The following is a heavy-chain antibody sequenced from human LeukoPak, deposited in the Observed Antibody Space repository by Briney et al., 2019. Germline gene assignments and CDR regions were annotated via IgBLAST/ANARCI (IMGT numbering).Heavy chain of an antibody. J-gene: IGHJ3*02. CDR2: IGTAGAT. Sequence: GGSLRLSCAASGFTFSSYDMHWVRQATGKGLEWVSGIGTAGATYYSGSVKGRFTISRENAKNSLYLQMNSLRAGDTAVFHCARSSGALENAFDIWGQGTMVTVSS. CDR3: ARSSGALENAFDI. CDR1: GFTFSSYD. D-gene: IGHD7-27*01. V-gene: IGHV3-13*01.